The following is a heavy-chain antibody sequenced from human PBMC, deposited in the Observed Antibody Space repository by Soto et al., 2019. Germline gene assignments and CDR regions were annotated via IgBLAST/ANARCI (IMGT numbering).Heavy chain of an antibody. V-gene: IGHV5-10-1*01. J-gene: IGHJ4*02. CDR1: GYSFTTYW. D-gene: IGHD4-17*01. CDR2: ITPIDSYI. CDR3: ARAQLYGVYLPDY. Sequence: GESLKISFQASGYSFTTYWITWVRQVPGKGLEWAGRITPIDSYIDYSPSFQGHVTLSADKSLGTAYLQWSSLKASDTAMYFCARAQLYGVYLPDYSGQGTLVTVSS.